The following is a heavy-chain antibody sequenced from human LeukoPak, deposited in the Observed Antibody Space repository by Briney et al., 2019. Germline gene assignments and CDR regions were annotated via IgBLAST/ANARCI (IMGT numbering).Heavy chain of an antibody. J-gene: IGHJ4*02. CDR2: IYHSGST. V-gene: IGHV4-4*02. CDR1: GGSISSSNW. Sequence: SGTLSLTCAVSGGSISSSNWWSWVRQPPGKGPEWIGEIYHSGSTNYNPSLKSRVTISVDKSKNQFSLKLSSVTAADTAVYYCATRTLINSSGWYGLSDYWGQGTLVTVSS. D-gene: IGHD6-19*01. CDR3: ATRTLINSSGWYGLSDY.